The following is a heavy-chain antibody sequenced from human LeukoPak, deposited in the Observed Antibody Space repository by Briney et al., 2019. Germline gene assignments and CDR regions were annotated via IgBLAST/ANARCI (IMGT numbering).Heavy chain of an antibody. V-gene: IGHV5-51*01. CDR2: IYPRDSDT. CDR3: ARRSITMVRGVPGWFDP. J-gene: IGHJ5*02. CDR1: GYSFTSYW. Sequence: GESLKISCKGSGYSFTSYWIGWVRQMPGKGLEWMGIIYPRDSDTRYSPSFQGQVTISADKSISTAYLQWSSLKASDTAMYYCARRSITMVRGVPGWFDPWGQGTLVTVSS. D-gene: IGHD3-10*01.